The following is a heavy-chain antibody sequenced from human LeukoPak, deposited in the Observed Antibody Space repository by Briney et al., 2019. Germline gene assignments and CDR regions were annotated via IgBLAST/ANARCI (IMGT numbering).Heavy chain of an antibody. J-gene: IGHJ4*02. CDR3: ARDSEYRPDY. V-gene: IGHV1-18*01. D-gene: IGHD2-2*01. Sequence: GASVTVSCKASGYTFTSYGISWVRQAPGQGLEWMGWISAYNGNTYYAQQFQGRVTVTTDTSTNTAYMELRSLRYDDTAIYYCARDSEYRPDYWGQGTLVTVSS. CDR1: GYTFTSYG. CDR2: ISAYNGNT.